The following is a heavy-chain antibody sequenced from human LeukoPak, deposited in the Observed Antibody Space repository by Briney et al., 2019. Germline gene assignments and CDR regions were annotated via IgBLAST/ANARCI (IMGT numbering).Heavy chain of an antibody. CDR3: ASPAAVRIQLDY. J-gene: IGHJ4*02. CDR2: ISGSGGST. D-gene: IGHD5-18*01. V-gene: IGHV3-23*01. Sequence: GGSLRLSCAASGFTFSSYAMSWVRQAPGKGLEWVSAISGSGGSTYYADSVKGWFTISRDNSKNTLYLQMNSLRAEDTAVYYCASPAAVRIQLDYWGQGTLVTVSS. CDR1: GFTFSSYA.